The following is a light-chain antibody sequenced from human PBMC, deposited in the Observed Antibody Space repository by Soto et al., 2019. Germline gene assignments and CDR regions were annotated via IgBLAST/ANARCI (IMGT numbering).Light chain of an antibody. CDR1: QSISSY. J-gene: IGKJ1*01. CDR2: AAS. Sequence: DIQMTQAPSSLSASVGDRVTITCRASQSISSYLNWYQQKPGKAPKLLIYAASSLQSGVPSRFSGSGSGTNFTLTISSLQPEDFATYHCQQSYSTPRTFGQGTKVDIK. CDR3: QQSYSTPRT. V-gene: IGKV1-39*01.